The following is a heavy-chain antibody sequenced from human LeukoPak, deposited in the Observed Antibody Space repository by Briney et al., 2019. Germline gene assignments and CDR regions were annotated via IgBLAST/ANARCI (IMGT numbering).Heavy chain of an antibody. Sequence: PSETLSLTCTVSRGSISSDYWSWIRQPAGKGLEWIGLIHTSGTTNYNPSLKSRVTMSLDTSKNQFPLKLNSVTAADTAVYYCARVFHDWGQGTMVTVSS. CDR3: ARVFHD. J-gene: IGHJ3*01. CDR1: RGSISSDY. CDR2: IHTSGTT. V-gene: IGHV4-4*07.